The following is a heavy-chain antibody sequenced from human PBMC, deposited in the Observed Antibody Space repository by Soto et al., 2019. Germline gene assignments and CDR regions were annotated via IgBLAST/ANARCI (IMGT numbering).Heavy chain of an antibody. Sequence: GASVKVSCKASGYTFTSYGISWVRQAPGQGLEWMGWISAYNGNTNYAQKLQGRVTMTTDTSTSTAYMELRSLRSDDTAVYYCVRMAGYSSSWYTPLATYDAFDIWGQGTMVTVSS. D-gene: IGHD6-13*01. CDR2: ISAYNGNT. J-gene: IGHJ3*02. CDR3: VRMAGYSSSWYTPLATYDAFDI. V-gene: IGHV1-18*01. CDR1: GYTFTSYG.